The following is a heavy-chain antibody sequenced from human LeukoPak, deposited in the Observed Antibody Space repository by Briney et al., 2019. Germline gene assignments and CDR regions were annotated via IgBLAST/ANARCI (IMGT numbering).Heavy chain of an antibody. CDR2: LDPEGGGL. J-gene: IGHJ6*03. CDR3: ATVFPQRGYYYMDV. V-gene: IGHV1-24*01. Sequence: ASVKVSCKVSGNSLIYLSMHWVRQAPGKGLEWLGGLDPEGGGLIYAQHLQGRVIMTEDTSTDTGYMELRSLKSEDTGVYYCATVFPQRGYYYMDVWGTGTTVTVSS. D-gene: IGHD6-25*01. CDR1: GNSLIYLS.